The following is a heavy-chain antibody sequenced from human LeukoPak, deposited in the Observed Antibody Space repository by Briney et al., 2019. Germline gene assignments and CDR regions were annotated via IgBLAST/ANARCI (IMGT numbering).Heavy chain of an antibody. CDR3: ARDMVRGVFDY. Sequence: GGSLRLSRAASGFTFSSYSMNWVRQAPGKGLEWVSSISSSSSYIYYADSVKGRFTISRDNAKNSLYLQMNSLRAEDTAVYYCARDMVRGVFDYWGQGTLVTVSS. V-gene: IGHV3-21*01. CDR2: ISSSSSYI. J-gene: IGHJ4*02. CDR1: GFTFSSYS. D-gene: IGHD3-10*01.